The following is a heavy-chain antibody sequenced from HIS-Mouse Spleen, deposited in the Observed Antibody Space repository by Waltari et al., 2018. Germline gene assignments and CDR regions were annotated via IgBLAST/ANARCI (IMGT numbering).Heavy chain of an antibody. CDR1: GVTFSSYA. J-gene: IGHJ4*02. D-gene: IGHD6-13*01. V-gene: IGHV3-30-3*01. CDR3: ARGGIAAAGGPFDY. CDR2: ISYDGSNK. Sequence: QVQLVESGGGVVQPGRSLRLSCAASGVTFSSYAMHWVRQAPGKGLEWVAVISYDGSNKYYADSVKGRFTISRDNSKNTLYLQMNSLRAEDTAVYYCARGGIAAAGGPFDYWGQGTLVTVSS.